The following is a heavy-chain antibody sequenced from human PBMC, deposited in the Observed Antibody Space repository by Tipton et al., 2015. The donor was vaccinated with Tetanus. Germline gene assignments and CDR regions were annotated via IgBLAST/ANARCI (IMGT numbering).Heavy chain of an antibody. D-gene: IGHD6-6*01. CDR2: ISSSSTI. Sequence: GSLRLSCAASGFTFNSDWMTWVRQAPGKGLEWVSSISSSSTIYYADSVKGRFTISRDNAKNSLCLQMNSLRAEDTAVYYCARVWGRGQLVTKPNWYFDLWGRGTLVTVSS. CDR3: ARVWGRGQLVTKPNWYFDL. V-gene: IGHV3-69-1*01. J-gene: IGHJ2*01. CDR1: GFTFNSDW.